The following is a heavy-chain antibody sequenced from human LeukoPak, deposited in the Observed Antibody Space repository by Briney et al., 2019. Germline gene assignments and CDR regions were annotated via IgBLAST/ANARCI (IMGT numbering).Heavy chain of an antibody. V-gene: IGHV3-7*01. CDR1: GFTFSSYW. CDR2: IKQDGSEK. CDR3: ARKYCSSTSCYAHYYFDY. Sequence: QSGGSLRLSCAASGFTFSSYWMSWVRQAPGKGLEWVANIKQDGSEKYYVDSVKGRFTISRDNAKNSLYLQRDSLRAEDTAVYYCARKYCSSTSCYAHYYFDYWGQGTLVTVSS. J-gene: IGHJ4*02. D-gene: IGHD2-2*01.